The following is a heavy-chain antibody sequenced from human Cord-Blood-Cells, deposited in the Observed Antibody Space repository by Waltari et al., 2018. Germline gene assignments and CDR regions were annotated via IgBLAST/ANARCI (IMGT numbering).Heavy chain of an antibody. CDR2: TYYRSKWYN. J-gene: IGHJ4*02. V-gene: IGHV6-1*01. CDR1: GDSVSSHSAA. CDR3: ARVAGYSSGWYRGYFDY. Sequence: QVQLQQSGPGLVKPSQTLSLTCAISGDSVSSHSAAWNWIRQFPSSGLEWLGRTYYRSKWYNDYAVSVKSRITINPDTSKNQFSLQLNSVTPEDTAVYYCARVAGYSSGWYRGYFDYWGQGTLVTVSS. D-gene: IGHD6-19*01.